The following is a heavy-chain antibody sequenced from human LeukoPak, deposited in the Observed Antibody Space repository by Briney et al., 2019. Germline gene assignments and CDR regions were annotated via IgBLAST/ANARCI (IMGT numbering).Heavy chain of an antibody. CDR1: GFTFSSYW. D-gene: IGHD3-10*02. CDR3: AELGITMIGGV. V-gene: IGHV3-7*01. J-gene: IGHJ6*04. Sequence: PGGSLRLSCAASGFTFSSYWMSWVRQAPGKGLEWVANIKQDGTEKYYVDSVKGRFTISRDNAKNSLYLQMNSLRAEDTAVYYCAELGITMIGGVWGKGTTVTVSS. CDR2: IKQDGTEK.